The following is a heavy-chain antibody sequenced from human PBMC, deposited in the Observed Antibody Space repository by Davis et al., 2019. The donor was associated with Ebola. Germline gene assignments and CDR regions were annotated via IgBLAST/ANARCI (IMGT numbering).Heavy chain of an antibody. CDR2: ISGSGGST. D-gene: IGHD1-7*01. J-gene: IGHJ4*02. Sequence: GESLKISCAASGFTFSDYYMSWIRQAPGKGLEWVSAISGSGGSTYYADSVKGRFTISRDNSKNTLYLQMNSLRAEDTAVYYCALPGTSGDFDYWGQGTLVTVSS. CDR3: ALPGTSGDFDY. CDR1: GFTFSDYY. V-gene: IGHV3-23*01.